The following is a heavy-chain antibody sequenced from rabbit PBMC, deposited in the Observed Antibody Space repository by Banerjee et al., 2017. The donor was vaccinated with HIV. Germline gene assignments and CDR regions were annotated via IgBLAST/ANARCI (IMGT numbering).Heavy chain of an antibody. CDR3: ARDLAGVIGWNFGL. V-gene: IGHV1S45*01. Sequence: QEQLEESGGDLVKPEGSLTLTCTASGFSFSSSYYMCWVRQAPGKGLEWIACINAGSYGTTYYASWAKGRFTISKTSSTTVTLQMTSLTAAVTATYFCARDLAGVIGWNFGLWGQGTLVTVS. CDR1: GFSFSSSYY. J-gene: IGHJ6*01. CDR2: INAGSYGTT. D-gene: IGHD4-1*01.